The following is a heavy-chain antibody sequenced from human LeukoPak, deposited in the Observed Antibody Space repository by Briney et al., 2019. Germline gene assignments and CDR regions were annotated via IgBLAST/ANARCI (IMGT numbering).Heavy chain of an antibody. CDR2: IKSKTDGGTT. D-gene: IGHD2-2*01. CDR1: GFTFSSYS. CDR3: TSFSDCSSTSCPYYYYYMDV. J-gene: IGHJ6*03. Sequence: GGSLRLSCAASGFTFSSYSMNWVRQAPGKGLEWVGRIKSKTDGGTTDYAAPVKGRFTISRDDSKNTLYLQMNSLKTEDTAVYYCTSFSDCSSTSCPYYYYYMDVWGKGTTVTVSS. V-gene: IGHV3-15*01.